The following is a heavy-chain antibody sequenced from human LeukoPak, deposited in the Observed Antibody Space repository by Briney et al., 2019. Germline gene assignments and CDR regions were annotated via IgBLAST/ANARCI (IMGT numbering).Heavy chain of an antibody. J-gene: IGHJ4*02. V-gene: IGHV5-51*01. CDR3: ARLGYYYDSSGYSDSWGDY. CDR1: GSSFTSYW. CDR2: IYPGDSDT. D-gene: IGHD3-22*01. Sequence: GESLQISCQGSGSSFTSYWIGWGRQLPGKGLEWMGIIYPGDSDTRYSPSFQGQVTISADKSISTAYLQWSSLKASDTAMYYCARLGYYYDSSGYSDSWGDYWGQGTLVTVSS.